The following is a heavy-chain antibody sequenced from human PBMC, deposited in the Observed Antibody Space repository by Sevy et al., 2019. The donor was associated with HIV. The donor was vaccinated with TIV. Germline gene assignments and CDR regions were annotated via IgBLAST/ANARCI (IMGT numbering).Heavy chain of an antibody. J-gene: IGHJ4*02. Sequence: QLGGPLSPPCPASGFPFSNYAMSWVRQPPGKGLEWVSTFSFGCGKINYADSVKGRFTISRDNSKNTLYLQMNGLRAEDTALYYCAREGCSKPHDYWGQGTLVTVSS. D-gene: IGHD2-2*01. CDR1: GFPFSNYA. CDR2: FSFGCGKI. CDR3: AREGCSKPHDY. V-gene: IGHV3-23*01.